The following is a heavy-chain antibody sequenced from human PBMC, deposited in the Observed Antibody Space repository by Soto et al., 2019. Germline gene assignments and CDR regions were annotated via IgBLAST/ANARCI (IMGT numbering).Heavy chain of an antibody. J-gene: IGHJ6*02. CDR3: AKDPPSEKLQPDYGMDV. CDR1: GLTFSTSA. D-gene: IGHD2-15*01. CDR2: ISASGRST. V-gene: IGHV3-23*01. Sequence: GGSLRLSCAPSGLTFSTSAMSWVRQAPGNGLEWVSLISASGRSTDYAESVKGRFTISRDNSKSTVYLQMNSLRADDTAVYYCAKDPPSEKLQPDYGMDVWGQGTTVTVSS.